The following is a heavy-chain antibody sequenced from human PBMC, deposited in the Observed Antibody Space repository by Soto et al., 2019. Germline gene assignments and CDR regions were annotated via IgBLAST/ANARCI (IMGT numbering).Heavy chain of an antibody. J-gene: IGHJ4*02. V-gene: IGHV4-34*01. CDR2: INHSGST. Sequence: QVQLQQWGAGLLKPSETLSLTCAVYGGSFSGYYWNWIRQPPGKGLEWTGEINHSGSTTYNPSLKXRVTISVDTPKNQFSLKLSSVTAADTAVYYCASGWGRIFDYWGQGTLVTVSS. D-gene: IGHD7-27*01. CDR1: GGSFSGYY. CDR3: ASGWGRIFDY.